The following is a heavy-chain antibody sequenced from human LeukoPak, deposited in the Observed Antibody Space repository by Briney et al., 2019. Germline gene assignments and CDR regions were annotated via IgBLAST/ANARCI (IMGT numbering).Heavy chain of an antibody. CDR1: GGTFSSYA. CDR3: ARDLSVAGTFDY. Sequence: SVKISCKASGGTFSSYAISWVRQAPGQGLEWMGGIIPIFGTANYAQKFQGRVTITADESTSTAYMELSSLRSEDTAVYYCARDLSVAGTFDYWGQGTLVTVS. J-gene: IGHJ4*02. V-gene: IGHV1-69*01. D-gene: IGHD6-19*01. CDR2: IIPIFGTA.